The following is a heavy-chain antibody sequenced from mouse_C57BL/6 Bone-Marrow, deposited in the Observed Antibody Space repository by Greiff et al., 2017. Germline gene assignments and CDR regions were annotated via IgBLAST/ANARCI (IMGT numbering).Heavy chain of an antibody. CDR1: GYAFSSYW. CDR3: ARKDYDYDGYAMDY. D-gene: IGHD2-4*01. Sequence: VQLQQSGAELVKPGASVKISCKASGYAFSSYWMNWVKQRPGKGLEWIGQIYPGDGDTNYTGKFKGKATLTADKSSSTAYMQLSSLTSEDSAVYFCARKDYDYDGYAMDYWGQGTSVTVSS. CDR2: IYPGDGDT. J-gene: IGHJ4*01. V-gene: IGHV1-80*01.